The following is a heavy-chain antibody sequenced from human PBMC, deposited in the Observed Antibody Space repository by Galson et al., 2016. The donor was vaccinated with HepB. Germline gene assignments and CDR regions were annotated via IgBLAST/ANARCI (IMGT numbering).Heavy chain of an antibody. V-gene: IGHV3-48*02. CDR1: GFTFSRSG. J-gene: IGHJ3*01. CDR2: ISSSISTI. CDR3: ARELVRSAFDL. Sequence: SLRLSCAGFGFTFSRSGLNWVRQAPGKGLQWISYISSSISTIYYADSVKGRFTISRDNAQNSVYLQMNSLRDDDTGVYYCARELVRSAFDLWGQGTLVTVSS. D-gene: IGHD6-6*01.